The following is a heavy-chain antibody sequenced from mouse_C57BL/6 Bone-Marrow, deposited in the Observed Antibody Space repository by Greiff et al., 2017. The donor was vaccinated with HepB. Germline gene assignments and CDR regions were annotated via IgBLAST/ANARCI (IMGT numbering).Heavy chain of an antibody. Sequence: VKLVESGAELARPGASVKLSCKASGYTFTSYGISWVKQRTGQGLEWIGKIYPRSGNTYYNEKFKGKATLTADKSSSTAYMELRSLTSEDSAVYFCAIITTVVECYWGQGTSVTVSS. CDR2: IYPRSGNT. J-gene: IGHJ4*01. D-gene: IGHD1-1*01. V-gene: IGHV1-81*01. CDR3: AIITTVVECY. CDR1: GYTFTSYG.